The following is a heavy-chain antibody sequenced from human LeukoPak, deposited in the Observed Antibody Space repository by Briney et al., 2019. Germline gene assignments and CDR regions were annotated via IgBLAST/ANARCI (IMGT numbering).Heavy chain of an antibody. D-gene: IGHD6-19*01. CDR2: IRYDGGNE. J-gene: IGHJ4*02. CDR1: GFTFSSYG. CDR3: ARDWQWLVKSGNIDY. V-gene: IGHV3-30*02. Sequence: GGSLRLSCAASGFTFSSYGMHWVRQAPGKGLEWVSFIRYDGGNEYYADSVRGRFTISRDNSKNTLYMQMNSLRAEDTAVYYCARDWQWLVKSGNIDYWGQGTLVTVSS.